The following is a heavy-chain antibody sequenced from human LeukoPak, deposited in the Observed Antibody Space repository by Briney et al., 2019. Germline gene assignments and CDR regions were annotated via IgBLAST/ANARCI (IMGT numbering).Heavy chain of an antibody. J-gene: IGHJ4*02. V-gene: IGHV3-7*03. D-gene: IGHD3-3*01. Sequence: PGGSLRLSCAVSGFHFGDVWMSWVRQAPGKGLEWVANIKQDGSEKYYVDSVKGRFTISRDSSLYLQMDRLRAEDTAVYYCAKEIGWSGYRPCYFDSWGQGTLVTVSS. CDR1: GFHFGDVW. CDR3: AKEIGWSGYRPCYFDS. CDR2: IKQDGSEK.